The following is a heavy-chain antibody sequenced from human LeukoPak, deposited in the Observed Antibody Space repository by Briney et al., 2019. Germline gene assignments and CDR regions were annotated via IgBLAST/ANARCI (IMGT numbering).Heavy chain of an antibody. CDR2: ISSSSSYI. D-gene: IGHD6-19*01. V-gene: IGHV3-21*01. Sequence: GGSLRLSCAASEFTFSSYWMSWVRQAPGKGLGWVSSISSSSSYIYYADSVKGRFTISRDNAKNSLYLQMNSLRAEDTAVYYCAREVAGTVGYYYMDVWGKGTTVAVSS. CDR3: AREVAGTVGYYYMDV. CDR1: EFTFSSYW. J-gene: IGHJ6*03.